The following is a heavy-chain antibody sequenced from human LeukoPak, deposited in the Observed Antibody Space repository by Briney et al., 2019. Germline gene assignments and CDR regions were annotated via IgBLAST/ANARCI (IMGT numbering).Heavy chain of an antibody. CDR3: TTSYGDYVPYSDFDY. CDR2: IKGKTDGGTT. D-gene: IGHD4-17*01. CDR1: GFTFSNAW. J-gene: IGHJ4*02. V-gene: IGHV3-15*01. Sequence: GGSLRLSCAASGFTFSNAWMSWVRQAPGKGLEWVGRIKGKTDGGTTDYAAPVKGIFTIARDDSKNTLYLQMNSLKTEDTAVYYCTTSYGDYVPYSDFDYWGQGTLVTVSS.